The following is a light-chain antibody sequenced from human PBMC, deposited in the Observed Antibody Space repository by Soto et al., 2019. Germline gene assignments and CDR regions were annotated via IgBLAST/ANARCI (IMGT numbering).Light chain of an antibody. V-gene: IGKV3-15*01. CDR1: QSISAN. CDR3: QQYNDWPPSWT. Sequence: EIVLPQSPASLSVSPGERATLSCRASQSISANLAWYQQKPAQAPRLLIHSASTRATGIPARFSGSGSGREFTLTISSLQSEDFAVYYCQQYNDWPPSWTFGQGTKVDIK. J-gene: IGKJ1*01. CDR2: SAS.